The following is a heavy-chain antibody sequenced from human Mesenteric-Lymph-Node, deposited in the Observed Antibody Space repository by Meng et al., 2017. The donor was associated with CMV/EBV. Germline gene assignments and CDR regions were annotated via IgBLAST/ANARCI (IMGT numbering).Heavy chain of an antibody. Sequence: GGSLRLSCAASGFTVSSNYMSWVRQAPGKGLEWVSVIYSGGSTYYADSVKGRFTISRDNSKNTLDLQMNSLRVEDTAIYYCARERVFWSGYYDYWGQGTLVTVSS. CDR3: ARERVFWSGYYDY. CDR1: GFTVSSNY. D-gene: IGHD3-3*01. V-gene: IGHV3-53*05. CDR2: IYSGGST. J-gene: IGHJ4*02.